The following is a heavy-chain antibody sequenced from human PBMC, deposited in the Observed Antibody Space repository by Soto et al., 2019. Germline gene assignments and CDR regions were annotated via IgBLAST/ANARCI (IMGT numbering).Heavy chain of an antibody. CDR3: ARHQTDSSGWYNWFDP. D-gene: IGHD6-19*01. CDR1: GGSISSSSYY. J-gene: IGHJ5*02. Sequence: QLQLQESGPGLVKPSETLSLTCTVSGGSISSSSYYWGWIRQPPGKGLEWIGSIYYSGSTYYNPSLKSRVTISVDTSKNQFSLKLSSVTAADTAVYYCARHQTDSSGWYNWFDPWGQGTLVTVSS. V-gene: IGHV4-39*01. CDR2: IYYSGST.